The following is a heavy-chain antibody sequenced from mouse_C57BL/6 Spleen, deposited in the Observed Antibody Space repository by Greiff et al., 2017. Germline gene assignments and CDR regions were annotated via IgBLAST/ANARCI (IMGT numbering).Heavy chain of an antibody. CDR3: ARMITTNFDV. J-gene: IGHJ1*03. V-gene: IGHV1-50*01. CDR1: GYTFTSYW. D-gene: IGHD2-4*01. Sequence: QVQLKQPGAELVKPGASVKLSCKASGYTFTSYWMQWVKQRPGPGLEWIGEIDPSDSYTNYNQKFKGKATLTVDTSSSTAYMQLSSLTSEDSAVYYCARMITTNFDVWGTGTTVTVSS. CDR2: IDPSDSYT.